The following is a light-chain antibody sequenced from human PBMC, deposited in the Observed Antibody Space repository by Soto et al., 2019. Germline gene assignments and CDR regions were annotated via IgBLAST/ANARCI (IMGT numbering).Light chain of an antibody. CDR3: QQSYSTLLT. J-gene: IGKJ4*01. Sequence: DIQMTQSPSSLSASVGDRVTITCRASQVISNYLNWYQQKPGNAPRLLIYAASSFHSGVPSRFRPSGSGTDFTLTISSLQPEDFATYFCQQSYSTLLTFGGGTKVHI. CDR2: AAS. CDR1: QVISNY. V-gene: IGKV1-39*01.